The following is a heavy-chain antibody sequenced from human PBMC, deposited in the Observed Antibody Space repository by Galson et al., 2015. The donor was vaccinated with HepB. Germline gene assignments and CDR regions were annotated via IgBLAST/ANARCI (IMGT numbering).Heavy chain of an antibody. D-gene: IGHD3-10*01. V-gene: IGHV1-18*01. CDR1: GYTFTSYG. Sequence: SVKVSCKASGYTFTSYGISWLRQAPGQGLEWMGWISGFNGNTDYAESLQDRVTITADTSTSTAYLELRSLRSDDTAVFYCARDGAYYGSGTQTEYWGQGTLVTVSS. CDR2: ISGFNGNT. CDR3: ARDGAYYGSGTQTEY. J-gene: IGHJ4*02.